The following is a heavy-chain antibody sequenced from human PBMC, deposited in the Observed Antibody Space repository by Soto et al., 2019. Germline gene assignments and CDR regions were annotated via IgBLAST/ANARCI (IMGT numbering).Heavy chain of an antibody. Sequence: EVQLVESGGGLVQPGGSLRHSCAASGFTFSSSEMYWVRQAPGKGLEWISYIHPGGQTIFYAESVKGRFTISRDNAKHSVYLQMNSLRAEDTAVYYCARRSSRWGRGTKVTVSS. J-gene: IGHJ3*01. D-gene: IGHD2-2*01. CDR1: GFTFSSSE. CDR3: ARRSSR. V-gene: IGHV3-48*03. CDR2: IHPGGQTI.